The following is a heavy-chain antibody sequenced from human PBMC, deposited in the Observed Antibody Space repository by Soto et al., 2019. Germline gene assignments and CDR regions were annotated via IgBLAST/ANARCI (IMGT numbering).Heavy chain of an antibody. D-gene: IGHD5-18*01. CDR1: GGSISSEGYY. V-gene: IGHV4-31*03. Sequence: SETRSLTCTVSGGSISSEGYYWSWFRQLPGKGLEWIGDIYYSGTTYHNPSLRSRLTISGDASKNQFSLKLSSVTAADTALYYCARGRGYSYGPYYFDYWGQGTLVTVSS. CDR2: IYYSGTT. CDR3: ARGRGYSYGPYYFDY. J-gene: IGHJ4*02.